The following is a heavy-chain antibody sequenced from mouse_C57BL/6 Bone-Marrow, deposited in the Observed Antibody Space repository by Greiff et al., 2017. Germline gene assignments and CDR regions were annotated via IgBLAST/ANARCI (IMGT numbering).Heavy chain of an antibody. CDR3: ASEEFTIVDRYMYVDV. V-gene: IGHV1-81*01. CDR2: IYPRSGNT. D-gene: IGHD1-1*01. Sequence: QVQLQQSGAELARPGASVKLSCKASGYTFTSYGISWVKQSTGQGLAWIGEIYPRSGNTYYNEKFKGQATLTADKSSRTAYIGLRSLTSKGSAVFVCASEEFTIVDRYMYVDVCGTGTTVTVTS. CDR1: GYTFTSYG. J-gene: IGHJ1*03.